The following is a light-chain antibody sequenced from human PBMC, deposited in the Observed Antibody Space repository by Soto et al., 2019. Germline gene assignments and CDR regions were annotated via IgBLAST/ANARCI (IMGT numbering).Light chain of an antibody. Sequence: QSVLTQPPSASGTPGQRVTISCSGSSSNIGTYSVSWYQQFPGTAPRLLIYSDNQRPSGVPVRFSASRSGASASLAISGLQSEDEADFYCAAWDDSLNGCVLGTGTKVTVL. CDR2: SDN. CDR3: AAWDDSLNGCV. J-gene: IGLJ1*01. V-gene: IGLV1-44*01. CDR1: SSNIGTYS.